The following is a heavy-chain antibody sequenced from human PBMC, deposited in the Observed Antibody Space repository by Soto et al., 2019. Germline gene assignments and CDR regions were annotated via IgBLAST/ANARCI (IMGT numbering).Heavy chain of an antibody. J-gene: IGHJ3*02. V-gene: IGHV1-2*04. Sequence: ASVKFSCKASGYTFTGYYMHWVRQAPGQVLECMVWMNPNSGFTNXXXKFQGCGXXTRDTSIITAXMELSXLRSDDTAVYYCARDSPVEGAFDIWCQGTMVTVS. CDR2: MNPNSGFT. CDR3: ARDSPVEGAFDI. CDR1: GYTFTGYY.